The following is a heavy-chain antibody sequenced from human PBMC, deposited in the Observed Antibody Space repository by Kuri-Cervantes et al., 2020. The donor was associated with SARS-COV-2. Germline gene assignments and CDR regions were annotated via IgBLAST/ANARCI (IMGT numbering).Heavy chain of an antibody. D-gene: IGHD3-22*01. CDR2: IYSDGST. Sequence: GGSLRLSCAASGSAVSSNYMSWVRQAPGKGLEWVSIIYSDGSTYYADSVKGRFTISRDNSKNTLYLQMNSLRAEDTAVYYCARDLVDSSGYSGLGYRGQGTLVTVSS. V-gene: IGHV3-53*01. J-gene: IGHJ4*02. CDR1: GSAVSSNY. CDR3: ARDLVDSSGYSGLGY.